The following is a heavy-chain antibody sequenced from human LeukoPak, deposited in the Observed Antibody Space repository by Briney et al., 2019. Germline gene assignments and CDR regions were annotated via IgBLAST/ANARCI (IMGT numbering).Heavy chain of an antibody. J-gene: IGHJ4*02. CDR2: INPNSGGT. V-gene: IGHV1-2*02. Sequence: ASVTVSCKASGYTFTGYYMHWVRQAPGQGLEWMGWINPNSGGTNYAQKFQGRVTMTRDTSISTAYMELSRLRSDDTAVYYCAQAGYGSGSYYNTGGDLDYRGQGTLVTVSS. D-gene: IGHD3-10*01. CDR3: AQAGYGSGSYYNTGGDLDY. CDR1: GYTFTGYY.